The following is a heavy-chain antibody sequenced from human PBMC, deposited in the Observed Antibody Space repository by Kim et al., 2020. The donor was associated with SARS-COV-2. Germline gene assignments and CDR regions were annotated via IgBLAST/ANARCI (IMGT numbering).Heavy chain of an antibody. V-gene: IGHV3-30*04. Sequence: GGSLRLSCAASGLTFSSYAMHWVRQAPGKGLEWVAVISYDGSNKYYADSVKGRFTISRDNSKNTLYLQMNSLRAEDTAVYYCARGGGYNGPFDYWGQGTLVTVSS. CDR2: ISYDGSNK. D-gene: IGHD5-12*01. CDR1: GLTFSSYA. J-gene: IGHJ4*02. CDR3: ARGGGYNGPFDY.